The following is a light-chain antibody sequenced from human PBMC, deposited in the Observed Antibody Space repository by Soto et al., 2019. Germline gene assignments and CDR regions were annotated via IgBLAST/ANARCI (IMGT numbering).Light chain of an antibody. CDR2: EAS. CDR3: QHYDHYSPMWT. CDR1: QSINW. V-gene: IGKV1-5*03. Sequence: DIQLAQSPSTLSASVGDRITITCRATQSINWLAWYQQKPGKAPKLLIFEASRLESGVPSRFSGSGSGTELPLTLSSLQPDDFGTYYCQHYDHYSPMWTFGQGTKVDVK. J-gene: IGKJ1*01.